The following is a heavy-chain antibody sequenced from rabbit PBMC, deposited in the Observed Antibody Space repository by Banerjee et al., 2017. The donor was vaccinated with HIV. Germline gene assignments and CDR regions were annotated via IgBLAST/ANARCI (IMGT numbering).Heavy chain of an antibody. CDR1: GLDFSSSYW. J-gene: IGHJ4*01. V-gene: IGHV1S40*01. CDR2: IYTGSSGST. D-gene: IGHD4-2*01. CDR3: ARGSAYAGAGYAL. Sequence: QSLEESGGDLVKPGASLTLTCKASGLDFSSSYWIYWVRQAPGKGLEWIACIYTGSSGSTYYASWVNGRFTISRSTSLNTVTLQMTSLTAADTATYFCARGSAYAGAGYALWGPGTLVTVS.